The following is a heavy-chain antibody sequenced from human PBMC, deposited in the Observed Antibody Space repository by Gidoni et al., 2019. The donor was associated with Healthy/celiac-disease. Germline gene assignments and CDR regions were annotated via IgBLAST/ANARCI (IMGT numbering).Heavy chain of an antibody. CDR2: INPNSGGT. Sequence: QVQLVQSGAEVKTPGASVKVSCKASGYPFTGYYMHWVRQAHGQGLEWMGWINPNSGGTNYAQKFQGWVTMTRDTSISTAYMELSRLRSDDTAVYYCARGARIVVVPAAQTDYYFDYWGQGTRVTVSS. D-gene: IGHD2-2*01. CDR3: ARGARIVVVPAAQTDYYFDY. V-gene: IGHV1-2*04. J-gene: IGHJ4*02. CDR1: GYPFTGYY.